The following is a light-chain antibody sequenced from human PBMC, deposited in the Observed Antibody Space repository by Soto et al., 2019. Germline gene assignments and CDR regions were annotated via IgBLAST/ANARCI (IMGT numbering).Light chain of an antibody. CDR3: QQRNNWPLT. J-gene: IGKJ4*02. V-gene: IGKV3-15*01. CDR1: QSVSSN. Sequence: EIVMTQSPATLSLSPGERATLSCRASQSVSSNLAWYQQKPGQAPRLLIYGASTRATGIPARFSGSGSGTEFTLTISSLQSEDFEVYYCQQRNNWPLTFGGGTKVDIK. CDR2: GAS.